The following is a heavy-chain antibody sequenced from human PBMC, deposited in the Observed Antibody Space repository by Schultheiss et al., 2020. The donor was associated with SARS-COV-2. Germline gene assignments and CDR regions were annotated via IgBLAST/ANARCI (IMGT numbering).Heavy chain of an antibody. D-gene: IGHD5-12*01. CDR1: GDSISSGKLH. J-gene: IGHJ4*02. CDR2: IYFRGTT. V-gene: IGHV4-39*07. CDR3: ARGASGYVIRSGIDY. Sequence: SETLSLTCSVSGDSISSGKLHWGWIRQSPGKGLEWIGSIYFRGTTYYNPSLKSRVTISVDTSKNQISLKLSSVTAADTAVYYCARGASGYVIRSGIDYWGQGTLVTVSS.